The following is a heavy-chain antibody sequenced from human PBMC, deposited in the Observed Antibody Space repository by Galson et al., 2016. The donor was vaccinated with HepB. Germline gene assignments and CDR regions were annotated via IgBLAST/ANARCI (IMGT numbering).Heavy chain of an antibody. CDR2: ISGSGTST. V-gene: IGHV3-23*01. J-gene: IGHJ6*01. CDR1: GFTFYNAA. D-gene: IGHD2-21*02. CDR3: AKWTPYCGGDCSSFYYYGLDV. Sequence: SLRLSCAGSGFTFYNAAMSWVRQAPGKGLEWVSVISGSGTSTSYGESVKGRFTVYRDNTKNTLFLQMTSLRAEDTATYFCAKWTPYCGGDCSSFYYYGLDVWGQGTAVTVSS.